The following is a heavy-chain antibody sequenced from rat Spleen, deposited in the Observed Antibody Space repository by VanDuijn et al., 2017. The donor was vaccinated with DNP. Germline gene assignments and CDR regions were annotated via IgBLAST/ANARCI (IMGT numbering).Heavy chain of an antibody. CDR2: FSTGGGNT. D-gene: IGHD1-4*01. J-gene: IGHJ3*01. V-gene: IGHV5-25*01. Sequence: EVQLVESGGGLVQPGRSLKLSCAASGFTFSNYVMAWVRQAPTKGLEWVASFSTGGGNTYYRDSVKGRFIISRDNAKSTLYLQMDSLRSEDTATYYCTTSGIIKGWFAYWGQGTLVTVSS. CDR3: TTSGIIKGWFAY. CDR1: GFTFSNYV.